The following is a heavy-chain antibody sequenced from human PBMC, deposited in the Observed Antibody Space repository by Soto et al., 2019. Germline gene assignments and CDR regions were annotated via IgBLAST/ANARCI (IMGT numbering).Heavy chain of an antibody. V-gene: IGHV3-7*01. CDR2: IMQDGSDK. Sequence: VGSLRLSCVASGFTFSSYGMHWVRQAPGKGLEWVANIMQDGSDKYYVDSVKGRFTISRDNAKNSLYLQMTSLRAEDTAVYYCASKRLYFYGLDVWGQGTTVNVSS. CDR3: ASKRLYFYGLDV. J-gene: IGHJ6*02. CDR1: GFTFSSYG.